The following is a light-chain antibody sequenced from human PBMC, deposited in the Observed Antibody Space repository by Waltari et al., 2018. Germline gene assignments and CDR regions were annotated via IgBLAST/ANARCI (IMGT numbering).Light chain of an antibody. CDR1: STHVGVPIY. CDR2: AVN. J-gene: IGLJ3*02. Sequence: QSPLTQPAPVSGSPGQSLTLPCPGTSTHVGVPIYFSWYQQHPGKAPKLMIYAVNKRPSGVSDRFSGSRSGNTASLTISGLQAEDEADYYCSSYTTSNTWVFGGGTKLTVL. CDR3: SSYTTSNTWV. V-gene: IGLV2-14*03.